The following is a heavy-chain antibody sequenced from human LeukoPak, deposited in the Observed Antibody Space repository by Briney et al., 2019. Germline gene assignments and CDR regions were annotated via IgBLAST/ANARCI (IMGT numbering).Heavy chain of an antibody. J-gene: IGHJ4*02. V-gene: IGHV1-2*06. D-gene: IGHD6-19*01. CDR2: INPNSGGT. CDR3: ARGDPFRLGYVDY. Sequence: ASVKVSCKASGYTFTGYYMHWVRQAPGQGLEWMGRINPNSGGTNYAQKFQGRVTMTRDTSISTAYMQLSRLRSDDTAVYYCARGDPFRLGYVDYWGQGTLVTVSS. CDR1: GYTFTGYY.